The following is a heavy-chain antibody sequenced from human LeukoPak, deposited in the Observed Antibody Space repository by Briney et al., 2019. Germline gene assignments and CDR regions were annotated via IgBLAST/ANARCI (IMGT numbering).Heavy chain of an antibody. Sequence: PGGSLRLSCAASGFTFSDYYMSWIRQAPGKGLEWVSAISGSGGSTYYADSVKGRFTISRDNSKNTLYLQMNSLRAEDTAVYYCAKVQRRYYDSSDYFDYWGQGTLVTVSS. D-gene: IGHD3-22*01. CDR2: ISGSGGST. V-gene: IGHV3-23*01. CDR3: AKVQRRYYDSSDYFDY. J-gene: IGHJ4*02. CDR1: GFTFSDYY.